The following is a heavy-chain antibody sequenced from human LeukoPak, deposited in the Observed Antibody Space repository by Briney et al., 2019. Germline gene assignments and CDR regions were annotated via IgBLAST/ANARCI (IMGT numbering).Heavy chain of an antibody. J-gene: IGHJ5*02. Sequence: ASVKVSCKASGGTFSSYAISWVRQAPGQGLEWMGGIIPIFGTANYAQKFQGRVTITADESTSTAYMELSSLRSEDTAVYYCARELGIAVAGRKKNWFDPWGREPWSPSLQ. CDR3: ARELGIAVAGRKKNWFDP. CDR1: GGTFSSYA. D-gene: IGHD6-19*01. V-gene: IGHV1-69*13. CDR2: IIPIFGTA.